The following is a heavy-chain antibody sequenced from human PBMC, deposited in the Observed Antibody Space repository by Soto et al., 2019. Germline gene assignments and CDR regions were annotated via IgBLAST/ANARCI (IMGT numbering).Heavy chain of an antibody. V-gene: IGHV3-21*01. CDR1: GFTFSSYN. D-gene: IGHD3-9*01. CDR2: ISSSSTHI. J-gene: IGHJ5*02. CDR3: VREITYDILTAYYGNWFDP. Sequence: GGSLRLSCAASGFTFSSYNMNWVRQAPGKGLEWVSSISSSSTHIYYADSVKGRFTISRDNAKNSLYLQMNSLRAEDTAVYYCVREITYDILTAYYGNWFDPWGQGTLVTVSS.